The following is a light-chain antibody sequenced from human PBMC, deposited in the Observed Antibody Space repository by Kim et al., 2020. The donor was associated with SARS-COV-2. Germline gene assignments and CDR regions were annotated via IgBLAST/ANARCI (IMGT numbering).Light chain of an antibody. J-gene: IGKJ1*01. Sequence: ASVGDRVTITCRASQGSSNYLAWYQQKPGKVPKLLIYAASALQSGVPSRFSGSGSETDFTLTISSLQPEDVATYYCQNYNGAPWTFGQGTKVDIK. CDR1: QGSSNY. V-gene: IGKV1-27*01. CDR3: QNYNGAPWT. CDR2: AAS.